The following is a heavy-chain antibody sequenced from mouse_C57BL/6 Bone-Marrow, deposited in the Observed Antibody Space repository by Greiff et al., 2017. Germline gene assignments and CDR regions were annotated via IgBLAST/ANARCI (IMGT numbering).Heavy chain of an antibody. Sequence: EVHLVESGGDLVQPGGSLKLSCAASGFTFSSSGMSWVRQTPDKRLEWVATISSGGSYTSYPDSVKGRFTISRDNAKNTLYLQMSSLKSEDTAMYYCASGYGSSYVWFAYWGQGTLVTVSA. CDR3: ASGYGSSYVWFAY. D-gene: IGHD1-1*01. J-gene: IGHJ3*01. CDR1: GFTFSSSG. CDR2: ISSGGSYT. V-gene: IGHV5-6*01.